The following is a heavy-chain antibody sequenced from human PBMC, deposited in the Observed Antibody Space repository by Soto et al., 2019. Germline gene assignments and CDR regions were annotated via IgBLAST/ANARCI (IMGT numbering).Heavy chain of an antibody. CDR3: APDQYCSSTSCREPYYYYGMDV. V-gene: IGHV1-24*01. CDR2: FDPGDGET. Sequence: GASVKVSCKVSGYTLTELSMHWVRQAPGKGLEWMGGFDPGDGETIYAQKFQGRVTMTEDTSTDTAYMELSSLRSEDTAVYYCAPDQYCSSTSCREPYYYYGMDVWGQGTTVTVSS. CDR1: GYTLTELS. D-gene: IGHD2-2*01. J-gene: IGHJ6*02.